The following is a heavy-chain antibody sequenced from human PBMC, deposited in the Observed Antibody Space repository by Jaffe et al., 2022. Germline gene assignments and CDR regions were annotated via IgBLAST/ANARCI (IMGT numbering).Heavy chain of an antibody. Sequence: QVQLVQSGAEVKKPGASVKVSCKASGYTFTSYYMHWVRQAPGQGLEWMGIINPSGGSTSYAQKFQGRVTMTRDTSTSTVYMELSSLRSEDTAVYYCARDKNRHILTGYRTRLRTPWFDPWGQGTLVTVSS. V-gene: IGHV1-46*01. CDR2: INPSGGST. J-gene: IGHJ5*02. CDR3: ARDKNRHILTGYRTRLRTPWFDP. D-gene: IGHD3-9*01. CDR1: GYTFTSYY.